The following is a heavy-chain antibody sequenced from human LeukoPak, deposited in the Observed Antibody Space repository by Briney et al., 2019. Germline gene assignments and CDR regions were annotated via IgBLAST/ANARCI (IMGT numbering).Heavy chain of an antibody. CDR3: AKDVRRTRVSGWSSFDY. CDR1: GFTFDDYA. Sequence: GRSLRLSCAASGFTFDDYAMHWVRHAPGKGLEWVSGISWNSGSIGYADSVKGRFTISRDNAKNSLYLQMNSLRAEDTALYYCAKDVRRTRVSGWSSFDYWGQGTLVTV. V-gene: IGHV3-9*01. J-gene: IGHJ4*02. D-gene: IGHD6-19*01. CDR2: ISWNSGSI.